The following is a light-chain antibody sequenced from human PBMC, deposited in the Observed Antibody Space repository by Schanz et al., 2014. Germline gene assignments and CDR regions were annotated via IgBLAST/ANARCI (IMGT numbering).Light chain of an antibody. CDR2: DVS. V-gene: IGLV2-14*03. Sequence: QSALTQPPSASGSPGQSITISCTGTSNDVGAYNYVSWYQQHPGKAPKLMIYDVSNRPSGISNRFSGSKSGNTASLTISGLQAEDEADYYCSSYADSSTLFGPGTKLTVL. CDR1: SNDVGAYNY. CDR3: SSYADSSTL. J-gene: IGLJ1*01.